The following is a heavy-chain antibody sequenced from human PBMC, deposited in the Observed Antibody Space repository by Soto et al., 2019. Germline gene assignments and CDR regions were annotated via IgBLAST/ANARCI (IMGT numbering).Heavy chain of an antibody. CDR1: GFTFGDYA. V-gene: IGHV3-49*03. Sequence: PGGSLRLSCTASGFTFGDYAMSWFRQAPGKGLEWVGFIRSKAYGGTTEYAASVKGRFTISRDDSKSIAYLQMNSLKTEDTAVYYCTREGGYCSSTSCYAVFDYWGQGTLVTVSS. CDR3: TREGGYCSSTSCYAVFDY. J-gene: IGHJ4*02. D-gene: IGHD2-2*03. CDR2: IRSKAYGGTT.